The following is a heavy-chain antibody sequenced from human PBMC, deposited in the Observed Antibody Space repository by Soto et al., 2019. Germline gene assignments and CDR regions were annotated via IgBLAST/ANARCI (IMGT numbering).Heavy chain of an antibody. V-gene: IGHV4-31*03. D-gene: IGHD4-17*01. CDR3: ARLDYGDSAFDS. J-gene: IGHJ4*02. Sequence: SETLSLTCSVSGGYINSASYHWSWLRQHPGKGLEFIGYIFYTGSTYYNPSLETRVTISVDTSKNHVSLRLNAVTAADTAVYYCARLDYGDSAFDSWGRGTLVTVSS. CDR2: IFYTGST. CDR1: GGYINSASYH.